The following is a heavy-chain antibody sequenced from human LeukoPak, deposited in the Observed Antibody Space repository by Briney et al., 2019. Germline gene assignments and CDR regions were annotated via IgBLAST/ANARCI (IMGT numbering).Heavy chain of an antibody. D-gene: IGHD3-16*02. V-gene: IGHV3-30*03. CDR2: ISYDGSNK. CDR1: GFTFSSYG. Sequence: PGRSLRLSCAASGFTFSSYGMHWVRQAPGKGPEWVALISYDGSNKYYADSVKGRFTISRDNSKNTLYLQMNSLRAEDTAVYYCARDFELSHWGQGTLVTVSS. J-gene: IGHJ4*02. CDR3: ARDFELSH.